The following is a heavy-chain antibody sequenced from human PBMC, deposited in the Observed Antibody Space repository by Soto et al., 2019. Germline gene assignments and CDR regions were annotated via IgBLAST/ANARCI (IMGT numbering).Heavy chain of an antibody. CDR3: AREDDYISSAYYFDY. J-gene: IGHJ4*02. CDR1: GFTFSSYS. D-gene: IGHD4-4*01. CDR2: ISSSSSYI. V-gene: IGHV3-21*01. Sequence: GGSLRLSCAASGFTFSSYSMNWVRQAPGKGLEWVSSISSSSSYIYYADSVKGRFTISRDNAKNSLYLQMNSLRAEDTAVYYCAREDDYISSAYYFDYWGQGTLVTVSS.